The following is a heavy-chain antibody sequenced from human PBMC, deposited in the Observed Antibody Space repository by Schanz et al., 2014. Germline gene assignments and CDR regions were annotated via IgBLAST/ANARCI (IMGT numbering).Heavy chain of an antibody. Sequence: EVQLVESGGGLVKPGGSLKLSCAASGFIFSNAWMTWVRQAPGKGLEWVSGISGSGVITYYEDSVKGRFTISRDNSKNTLYLQMNSLRAEDTAVYYCVRDTDYHFDYWGQGTLVTVSS. CDR2: ISGSGVIT. V-gene: IGHV3-23*04. D-gene: IGHD4-17*01. CDR1: GFIFSNAW. J-gene: IGHJ4*02. CDR3: VRDTDYHFDY.